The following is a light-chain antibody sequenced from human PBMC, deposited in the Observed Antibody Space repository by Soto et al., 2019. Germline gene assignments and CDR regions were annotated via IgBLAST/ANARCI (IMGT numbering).Light chain of an antibody. CDR3: CSYAGSYTHV. Sequence: QSVLTQPRSVSGSPGQSVTISCTGTSSDVGGYNYVSWYQQHPGKAPKLMIYDVSKRPSGVPDRFSGSKFGNTASLTISGLQAEDEADYYCCSYAGSYTHVFGTGTKLTVL. CDR1: SSDVGGYNY. J-gene: IGLJ1*01. CDR2: DVS. V-gene: IGLV2-11*01.